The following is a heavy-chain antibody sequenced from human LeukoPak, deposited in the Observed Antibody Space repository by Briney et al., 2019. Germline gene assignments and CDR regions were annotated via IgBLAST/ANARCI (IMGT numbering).Heavy chain of an antibody. CDR1: GGSISSTRFY. Sequence: KPSETPSLTCTVSGGSISSTRFYWSWARQPPGKGLEWIGSIYYSGNTYYNPSLKRRLTVSVDTSKNQFSLTLTSVTAADTAVYYCTGDSGVVNDYYFHYWGPGTLVSVSS. CDR2: IYYSGNT. J-gene: IGHJ4*02. CDR3: TGDSGVVNDYYFHY. V-gene: IGHV4-39*05. D-gene: IGHD2-21*01.